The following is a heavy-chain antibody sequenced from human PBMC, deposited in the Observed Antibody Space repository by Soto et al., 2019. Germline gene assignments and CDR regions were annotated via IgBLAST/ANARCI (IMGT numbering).Heavy chain of an antibody. V-gene: IGHV4-61*01. Sequence: SETLSLTCTVSGGSVTSGNYYWSWIRQPPGKGLEWIGHIYYSGSTNYNPSLKSRVTISVDTSKNQFSLKLSSVTAADTAVYYCARDMVRGVNGMDVWGQGTTVTVSS. CDR3: ARDMVRGVNGMDV. CDR2: IYYSGST. D-gene: IGHD3-10*01. J-gene: IGHJ6*02. CDR1: GGSVTSGNYY.